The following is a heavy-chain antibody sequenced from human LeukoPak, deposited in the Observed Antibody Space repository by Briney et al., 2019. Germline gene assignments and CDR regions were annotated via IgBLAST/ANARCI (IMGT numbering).Heavy chain of an antibody. J-gene: IGHJ5*02. CDR1: GFTFTSFS. Sequence: PGGSLRLSCAASGFTFTSFSFNWVRQAPGKGLEWVSSINTVATYIYYADSVRGRFTISRDNAKNSVYLQMDSLRVEDTAVYYCARADCSGSTCYLRRSWFDPWGQGTLVTVSS. V-gene: IGHV3-21*01. CDR2: INTVATYI. CDR3: ARADCSGSTCYLRRSWFDP. D-gene: IGHD2-2*01.